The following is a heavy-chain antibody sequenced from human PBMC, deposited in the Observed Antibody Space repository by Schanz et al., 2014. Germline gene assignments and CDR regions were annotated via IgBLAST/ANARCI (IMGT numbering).Heavy chain of an antibody. CDR2: VWSDGNTK. V-gene: IGHV3-33*01. CDR3: ARDAVAVVPGYVMDV. CDR1: GFTFSRFG. J-gene: IGHJ6*03. Sequence: QVQLVESGGGVVRPGRSLRLSCATSGFTFSRFGMHWVRQAPGQGPEWVALVWSDGNTKYYVDSVKGRFTISRDNSMNTLQQQMDGLSVEVTAVYYCARDAVAVVPGYVMDVGGKGTPVTVSS. D-gene: IGHD2-15*01.